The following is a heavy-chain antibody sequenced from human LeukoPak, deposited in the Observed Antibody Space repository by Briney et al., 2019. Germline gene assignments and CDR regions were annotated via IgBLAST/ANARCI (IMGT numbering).Heavy chain of an antibody. CDR3: AKDQARTLLWFGELLDVFDY. D-gene: IGHD3-10*01. J-gene: IGHJ4*02. CDR2: ISGSGGST. Sequence: GGSLRLSCAASGFTFSSYGMHWVRQAPGKGLEWVSAISGSGGSTYYADSVKGRFTISRDNSKNTLYLQMNSLRAEDTAVYYCAKDQARTLLWFGELLDVFDYWGQGTLVTVSS. V-gene: IGHV3-23*01. CDR1: GFTFSSYG.